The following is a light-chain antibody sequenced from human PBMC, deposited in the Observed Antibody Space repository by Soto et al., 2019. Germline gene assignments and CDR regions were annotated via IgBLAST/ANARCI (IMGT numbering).Light chain of an antibody. J-gene: IGKJ5*01. CDR1: QSVGRK. V-gene: IGKV3-15*01. CDR2: DAS. CDR3: QQYDKWFSIT. Sequence: EIVMTQSPATLSVSPGAGATLSCRASQSVGRKLVWYQQKAGQAPRPLIFDASTRATGIPARFSGSGSGIEFTLTISRLEPEDFAVYYCQQYDKWFSITFGQGTRLEMK.